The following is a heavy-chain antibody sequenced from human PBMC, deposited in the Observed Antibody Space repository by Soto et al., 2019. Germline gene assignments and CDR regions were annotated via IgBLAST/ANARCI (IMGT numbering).Heavy chain of an antibody. Sequence: GGSLRLSCAASGFTFSSYWMSWVRQAPGKGLEWVANIKQDGSEKYYVDSVKGRFTISRDNAKNSLYLQMNSLRAEDTAVYYCARSGYSSSWYEWRSFRGMDVWGQGTTVTVSS. J-gene: IGHJ6*02. D-gene: IGHD6-13*01. CDR2: IKQDGSEK. V-gene: IGHV3-7*04. CDR3: ARSGYSSSWYEWRSFRGMDV. CDR1: GFTFSSYW.